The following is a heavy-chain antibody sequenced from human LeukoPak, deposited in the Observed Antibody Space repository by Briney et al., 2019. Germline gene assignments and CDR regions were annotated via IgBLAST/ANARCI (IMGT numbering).Heavy chain of an antibody. D-gene: IGHD6-19*01. Sequence: GGSLRLSCAASGFTFSDYYMGWIRQAPGKGLEWVSYISSSSSYTNYADSVKGRFTISRDNAKNSLYLQMNSLRAEDTAAYYCARRIAVAGTRLYYFDYWGQGTLVTVSS. CDR1: GFTFSDYY. J-gene: IGHJ4*02. CDR3: ARRIAVAGTRLYYFDY. V-gene: IGHV3-11*06. CDR2: ISSSSSYT.